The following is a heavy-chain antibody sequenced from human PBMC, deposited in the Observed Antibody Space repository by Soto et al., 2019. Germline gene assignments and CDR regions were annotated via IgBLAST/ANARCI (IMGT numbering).Heavy chain of an antibody. Sequence: QVQLVESGGGVVQPGRSLRLSCAASGFTFSSYGMHWVRQAPGKGLEWVAVISYDGSNKYYADSVKGRFTISRDNSKNTLYLQMISLRAEETAVYYCAKERRVGATDYYSYCGMDVWGQGTTVTVSS. D-gene: IGHD1-26*01. V-gene: IGHV3-30*18. J-gene: IGHJ6*01. CDR3: AKERRVGATDYYSYCGMDV. CDR1: GFTFSSYG. CDR2: ISYDGSNK.